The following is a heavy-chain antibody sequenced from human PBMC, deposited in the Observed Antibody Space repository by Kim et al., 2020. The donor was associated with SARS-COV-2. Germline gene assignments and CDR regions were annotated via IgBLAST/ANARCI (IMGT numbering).Heavy chain of an antibody. CDR2: IWYDGSNK. J-gene: IGHJ5*02. CDR1: GFTFSSYG. Sequence: GGSLRLSCAASGFTFSSYGMHWVRQAPGKGLEWVAVIWYDGSNKYYADSVKGRFTISRDNSKNTLYLQMNSLRAEDTAVYYCARDGTWFGGGNDWFDPWGQGTLVTVSS. V-gene: IGHV3-33*01. D-gene: IGHD3-10*01. CDR3: ARDGTWFGGGNDWFDP.